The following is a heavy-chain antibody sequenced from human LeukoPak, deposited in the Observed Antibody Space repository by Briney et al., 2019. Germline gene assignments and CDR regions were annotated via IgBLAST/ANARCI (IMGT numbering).Heavy chain of an antibody. Sequence: GGSLRLSCAASGSTFSSYAMSWVRQAPGKGLEWVSAISGSGGSTYYADSVKGRFTISRDNSKNTPYLQMNSLGAEDTAIYYCAKESKASWYYFDYWGQGTLVTVSS. V-gene: IGHV3-23*01. CDR3: AKESKASWYYFDY. CDR2: ISGSGGST. CDR1: GSTFSSYA. J-gene: IGHJ4*02. D-gene: IGHD6-13*01.